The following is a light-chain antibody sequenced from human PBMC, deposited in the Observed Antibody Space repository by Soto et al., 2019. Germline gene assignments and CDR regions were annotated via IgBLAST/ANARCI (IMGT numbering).Light chain of an antibody. V-gene: IGLV2-14*01. J-gene: IGLJ1*01. CDR3: RSYTHSSTNG. CDR2: DVS. CDR1: STDIGRYNY. Sequence: QSALTQPASVSGSPGQSITISCTGTSTDIGRYNYVSWYQQHPGKAPKLMIYDVSNRPSGVSNRFSGSKSGNTASLTIPGLQAEEVADYYCRSYTHSSTNGCATGTKV.